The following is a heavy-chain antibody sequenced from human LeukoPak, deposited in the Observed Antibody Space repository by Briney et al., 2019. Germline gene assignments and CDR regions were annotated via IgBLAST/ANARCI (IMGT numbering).Heavy chain of an antibody. CDR2: IYYSGST. J-gene: IGHJ4*02. Sequence: SETLSLTCTVSGGSISSYYWSWIRQPPGKGLGWIGYIYYSGSTNYNPSLKSRVTISVDTSKNQFSLKLSSVTAADTAVYYCARDICSGGSCYSVYWGQGTLVTVSS. CDR3: ARDICSGGSCYSVY. CDR1: GGSISSYY. V-gene: IGHV4-59*01. D-gene: IGHD2-15*01.